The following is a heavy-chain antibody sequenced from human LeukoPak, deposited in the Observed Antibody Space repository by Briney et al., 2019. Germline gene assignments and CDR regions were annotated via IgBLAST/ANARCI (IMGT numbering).Heavy chain of an antibody. D-gene: IGHD2-21*01. Sequence: SDTLSLTCTVSGGYISGSDNYWAWIRQPPGKGLERIGSVYYSGTTDCNPSLNSRVSIFVDTSKNQFSLKLTSVTAADTAVYYCARHSYYYDYWGQGTLVTVSS. J-gene: IGHJ4*02. CDR1: GGYISGSDNY. CDR3: ARHSYYYDY. CDR2: VYYSGTT. V-gene: IGHV4-39*01.